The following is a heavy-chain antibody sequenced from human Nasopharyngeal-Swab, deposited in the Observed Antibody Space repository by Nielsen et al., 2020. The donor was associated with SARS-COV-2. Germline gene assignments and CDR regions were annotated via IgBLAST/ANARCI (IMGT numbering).Heavy chain of an antibody. V-gene: IGHV4-39*01. J-gene: IGHJ5*02. D-gene: IGHD5-12*01. CDR3: ARTLTYLHQTYSGYDNDNWFDP. CDR2: IYYSGST. Sequence: RQAPGKGLEWIGSIYYSGSTYYNPSLKSRVTISVDTSKNQFSLKLSSVTAADTAAYYCARTLTYLHQTYSGYDNDNWFDPWGQGTLVTVSS.